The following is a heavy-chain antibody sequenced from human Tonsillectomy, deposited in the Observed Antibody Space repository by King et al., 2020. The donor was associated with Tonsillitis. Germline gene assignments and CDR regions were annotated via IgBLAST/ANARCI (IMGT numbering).Heavy chain of an antibody. CDR3: AREKSVVAVAGLSNWFDP. J-gene: IGHJ5*02. D-gene: IGHD6-19*01. CDR2: TYYRSKWYN. Sequence: VQLQQSGPGLVKPSQTLSLTCAISGDSVSSNSADWNWIRQSPSRGLEWLGRTYYRSKWYNDYAVSVKSRITINPDTSKNQFSLQLNSVTPEDTAVYYCAREKSVVAVAGLSNWFDPWGQGTLVTVSS. V-gene: IGHV6-1*01. CDR1: GDSVSSNSAD.